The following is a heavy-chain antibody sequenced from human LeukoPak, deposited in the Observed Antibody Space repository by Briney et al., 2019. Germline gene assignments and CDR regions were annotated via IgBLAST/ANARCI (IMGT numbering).Heavy chain of an antibody. CDR3: AKRGVVIRVILVGFHKEAYYFDC. CDR1: GITLINSG. CDR2: ICDTGGMA. D-gene: IGHD3-10*01. V-gene: IGHV3-23*01. J-gene: IGHJ4*02. Sequence: HPGGSLRLSCALSGITLINSGMTCVREAPGGRVEWVSGICDTGGMAKYAASVKGRVTIYRDNPKNTLYLQMNSLRAEDTAVYFCAKRGVVIRVILVGFHKEAYYFDCWGQGALVAVSS.